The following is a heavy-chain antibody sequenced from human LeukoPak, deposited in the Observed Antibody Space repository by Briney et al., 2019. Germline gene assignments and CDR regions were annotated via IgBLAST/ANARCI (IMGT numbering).Heavy chain of an antibody. CDR3: ARGAGHYDFWSGHYLNWFDP. V-gene: IGHV3-66*02. Sequence: PGGSLRLSCAASGFTVSSNYMSWVRQAPGKGLEWVSVIYSGGSTYYADSVKGRFTISRDNSKNTLYLQINSLRAEDTAVYYCARGAGHYDFWSGHYLNWFDPWGQGTLVTVSS. J-gene: IGHJ5*02. CDR2: IYSGGST. D-gene: IGHD3-3*01. CDR1: GFTVSSNY.